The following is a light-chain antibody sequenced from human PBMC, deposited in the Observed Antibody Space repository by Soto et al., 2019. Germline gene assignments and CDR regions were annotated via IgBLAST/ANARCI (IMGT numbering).Light chain of an antibody. Sequence: QPVLTQPASVSGSPGQSITISCTGTSSDVGGYNYVSWYQQHPGKAPKLMIYEVSNRPSGVSNRFSGSKSGNTASLTISGLQAEDEADYYCSSYTSSSGHVVFGGGTKVTVL. CDR2: EVS. J-gene: IGLJ2*01. V-gene: IGLV2-14*01. CDR1: SSDVGGYNY. CDR3: SSYTSSSGHVV.